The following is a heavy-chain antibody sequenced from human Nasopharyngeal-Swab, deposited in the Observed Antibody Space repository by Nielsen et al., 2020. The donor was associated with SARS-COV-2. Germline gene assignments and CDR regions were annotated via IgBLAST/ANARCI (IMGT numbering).Heavy chain of an antibody. CDR2: IIPIFGTA. J-gene: IGHJ4*02. CDR3: ARPGYSSSWYYFDY. D-gene: IGHD6-13*01. Sequence: WVRQAPGQGLEWMGGIIPIFGTANYAQKFQGRVTITRDTSASTAYMELSSLRSEDTAVYYCARPGYSSSWYYFDYWGQGTLVTVSS. V-gene: IGHV1-69*05.